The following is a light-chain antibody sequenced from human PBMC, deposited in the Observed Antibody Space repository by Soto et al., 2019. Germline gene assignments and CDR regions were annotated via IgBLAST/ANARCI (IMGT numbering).Light chain of an antibody. Sequence: DIQMTQSPSSLSASVGDRVTITCQESQDISNYLNWYQQKPGKAPKLLIYDASNLETGVPSRFSGSGSETYFTFTISSLQAEDVATYYCQQYDHLPYTFGQGTKLEIK. CDR2: DAS. J-gene: IGKJ2*01. CDR3: QQYDHLPYT. V-gene: IGKV1-33*01. CDR1: QDISNY.